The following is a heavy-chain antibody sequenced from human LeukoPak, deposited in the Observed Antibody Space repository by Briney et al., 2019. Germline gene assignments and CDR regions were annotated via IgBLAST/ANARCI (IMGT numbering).Heavy chain of an antibody. D-gene: IGHD3-10*01. J-gene: IGHJ4*02. Sequence: GGSLRLSCAASGFTFSSYGMHWVRQAPGKGLEWVAVIWYDGSNKYYVDSVKGRFTISRDSSKNTLYLQMNSLRADDTAVYYCARDLSFGSGSDWGQGTLVTVSP. V-gene: IGHV3-33*01. CDR2: IWYDGSNK. CDR1: GFTFSSYG. CDR3: ARDLSFGSGSD.